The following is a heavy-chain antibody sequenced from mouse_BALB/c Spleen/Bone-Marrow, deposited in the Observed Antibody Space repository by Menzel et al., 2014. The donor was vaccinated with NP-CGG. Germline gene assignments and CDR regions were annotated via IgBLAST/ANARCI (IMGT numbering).Heavy chain of an antibody. V-gene: IGHV1S81*02. J-gene: IGHJ4*01. CDR1: GHPFPRYF. Sequence: QVQLKEAGAELVKPGASVKFSCKASGHPFPRYFLYWVKKRPGPGLSWIGAINPSNGGTNFNERFKSKASLTVDKSSSTAYMQLDSLTSEDSAVYYCTRRSLLSDYYSMDYWGQGTSVTVSS. CDR2: INPSNGGT. D-gene: IGHD2-10*01. CDR3: TRRSLLSDYYSMDY.